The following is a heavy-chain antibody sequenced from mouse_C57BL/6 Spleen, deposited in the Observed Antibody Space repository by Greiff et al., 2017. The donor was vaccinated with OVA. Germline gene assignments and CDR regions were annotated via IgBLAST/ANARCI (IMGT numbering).Heavy chain of an antibody. J-gene: IGHJ3*01. CDR1: GYTFTSYW. CDR3: ADYGSSGFAY. Sequence: QVQLKQPGAELVKPGASVKLSCKASGYTFTSYWMHWVKQRPGQGLEWIGMIHPNSGSTNYNEKFKSKATLTVDKSSSTAYMQLSSLTSEDSAVYYCADYGSSGFAYWGQGTLVTVSA. CDR2: IHPNSGST. D-gene: IGHD1-1*01. V-gene: IGHV1-64*01.